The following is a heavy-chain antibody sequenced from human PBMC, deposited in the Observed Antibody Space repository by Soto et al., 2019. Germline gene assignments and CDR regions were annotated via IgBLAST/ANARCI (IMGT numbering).Heavy chain of an antibody. CDR1: GGSFSGYY. CDR3: ARGPPTGDHDAFDI. J-gene: IGHJ3*02. CDR2: INHSGST. Sequence: SETLSLTCAVYGGSFSGYYWSWIRQPPGKGLEWIGEINHSGSTNYNPSLKSRVTISVDTSKTQFSLRLSSVTAADTAVYYCARGPPTGDHDAFDIWGQGTMVTVSS. D-gene: IGHD7-27*01. V-gene: IGHV4-34*01.